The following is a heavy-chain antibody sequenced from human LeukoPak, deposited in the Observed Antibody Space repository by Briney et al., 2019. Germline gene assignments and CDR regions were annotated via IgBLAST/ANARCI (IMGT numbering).Heavy chain of an antibody. J-gene: IGHJ4*02. V-gene: IGHV3-21*04. Sequence: PGGSLRLSCAASGFTFSSYSMNWVRQAPGKGLEWGSSISSSSSYIYYADSVKGRFTISRDSSTNTLYLQLSSLRAEDTAIYYCARGGSVFAYFFDYWGQGTLVTVSS. D-gene: IGHD3-10*01. CDR1: GFTFSSYS. CDR3: ARGGSVFAYFFDY. CDR2: ISSSSSYI.